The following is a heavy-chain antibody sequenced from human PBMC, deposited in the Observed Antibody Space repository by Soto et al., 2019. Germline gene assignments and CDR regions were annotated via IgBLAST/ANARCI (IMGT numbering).Heavy chain of an antibody. CDR3: VRHQVGHYDILTDYTPVTSFEV. CDR1: GGPFNTYY. V-gene: IGHV4-59*08. D-gene: IGHD3-9*01. Sequence: QVQLQESGPGLVRPSETLSLTCTVSGGPFNTYYWSWIRQSPERGLEWIASIYSGGTTNYSPSLRRRAAIPIDTPQKQLSLSLTSVTAADTAVYYCVRHQVGHYDILTDYTPVTSFEVWGQGTLVTVSS. J-gene: IGHJ3*01. CDR2: IYSGGTT.